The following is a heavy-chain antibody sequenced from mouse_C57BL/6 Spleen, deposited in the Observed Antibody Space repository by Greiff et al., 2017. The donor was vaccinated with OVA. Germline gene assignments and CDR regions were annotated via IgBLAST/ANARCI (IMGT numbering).Heavy chain of an antibody. CDR1: GYAFTDSY. V-gene: IGHV1-82*01. CDR3: VRGEAAQDSYAMDY. CDR2: VYPGNGGT. J-gene: IGHJ4*01. D-gene: IGHD6-1*01. Sequence: VQLQQSGPELVKPGASVKISCKASGYAFTDSYMNWVKQRPGKGLEWIGLVYPGNGGTNYNGKFKGKATLTADKSSSTAYMQLSSLTSEDSAVYFCVRGEAAQDSYAMDYWGQGTSVTVSA.